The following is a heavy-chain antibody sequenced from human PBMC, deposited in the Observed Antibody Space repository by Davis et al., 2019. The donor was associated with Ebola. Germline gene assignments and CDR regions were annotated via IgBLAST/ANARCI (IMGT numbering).Heavy chain of an antibody. J-gene: IGHJ5*02. D-gene: IGHD3-3*01. CDR1: GGSINNYY. CDR2: IYYSGST. V-gene: IGHV4-59*01. Sequence: SETLSLTCTVSGGSINNYYWSWIRQPPGKGLEWIGYIYYSGSTNYNPSLKSRVTISVDTSKNQFSLKLSSVTAADTAVYYCARVDYDFWSGYNWFDPWGQGTLVTVSS. CDR3: ARVDYDFWSGYNWFDP.